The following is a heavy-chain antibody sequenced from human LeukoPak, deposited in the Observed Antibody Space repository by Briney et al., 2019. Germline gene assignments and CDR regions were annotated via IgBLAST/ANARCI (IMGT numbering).Heavy chain of an antibody. Sequence: SETLSLTCTVSGYSISSGYYWGWIRQPPGKGLEWIGSIYHSGSTYYNPSLKSRVTISVDTSKNQFSLRLSSVTAADTARYYCARDGPYDSGAFEIWGQGTMVAVSS. CDR1: GYSISSGYY. J-gene: IGHJ3*02. CDR2: IYHSGST. CDR3: ARDGPYDSGAFEI. D-gene: IGHD3-22*01. V-gene: IGHV4-38-2*02.